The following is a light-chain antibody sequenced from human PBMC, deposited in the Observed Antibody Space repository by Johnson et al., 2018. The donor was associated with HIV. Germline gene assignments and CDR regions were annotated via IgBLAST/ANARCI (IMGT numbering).Light chain of an antibody. V-gene: IGLV1-40*01. J-gene: IGLJ1*01. Sequence: QSVLTQPPSVSGAPGQRVTISCTWSSSNIGAGYDVHWYQQFPGTAPKLLIYGNDNRPSGIPERFSGSRSGTIVTLTISGFQAEDEADYYCLSADSRGIPYVFGTGTKVTVL. CDR2: GND. CDR3: LSADSRGIPYV. CDR1: SSNIGAGYD.